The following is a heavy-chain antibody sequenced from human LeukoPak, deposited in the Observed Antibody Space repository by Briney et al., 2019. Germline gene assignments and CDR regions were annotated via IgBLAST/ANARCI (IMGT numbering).Heavy chain of an antibody. J-gene: IGHJ4*02. CDR3: ARDTAMVLYYFDY. D-gene: IGHD5-18*01. V-gene: IGHV3-21*01. CDR1: GFTFSNYN. CDR2: ISSSSSYI. Sequence: PGGSLRLSCAASGFTFSNYNMNWVRQAPGKGLEWVSSISSSSSYIYYADSVKGRFTISRDNAKNSLYLQMNSLRAEDTAVYYYARDTAMVLYYFDYWGQGTLVTVSS.